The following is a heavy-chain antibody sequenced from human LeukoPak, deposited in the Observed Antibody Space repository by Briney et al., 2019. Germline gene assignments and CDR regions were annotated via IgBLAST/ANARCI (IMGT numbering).Heavy chain of an antibody. J-gene: IGHJ6*03. D-gene: IGHD2-2*01. CDR2: IQYDGKNE. Sequence: GGSLRLSCAASGISFSSFGMHWVRQAPGKGLEWVTSIQYDGKNEYYAQSVKGRFTVSRDNSQNTLYLQMSSLRPDDTAVYYCAKDEVVPGYYYTDVWGRGTTVTISS. V-gene: IGHV3-30*02. CDR1: GISFSSFG. CDR3: AKDEVVPGYYYTDV.